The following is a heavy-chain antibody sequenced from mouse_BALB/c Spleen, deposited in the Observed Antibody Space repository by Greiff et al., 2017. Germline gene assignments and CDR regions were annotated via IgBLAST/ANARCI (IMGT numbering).Heavy chain of an antibody. J-gene: IGHJ1*01. D-gene: IGHD2-14*01. CDR1: GYTFTDYA. V-gene: IGHV1S137*01. CDR2: ISTYYGDA. CDR3: ASGYDGYWYFDV. Sequence: QVQLQQSGAELVRPGVSVKISCKGSGYTFTDYAMHWVKQSHAKSLEWIGVISTYYGDASYNQKFKGKATMTVDKSSSTAYMELARLTSEDSAIYYCASGYDGYWYFDVWGAGTTVTVSS.